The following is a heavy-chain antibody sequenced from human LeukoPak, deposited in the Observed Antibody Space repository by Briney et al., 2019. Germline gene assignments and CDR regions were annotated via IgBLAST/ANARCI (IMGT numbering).Heavy chain of an antibody. CDR2: ISSSSSYI. J-gene: IGHJ4*02. D-gene: IGHD3-22*01. CDR1: GFTFSSYS. CDR3: ARDRFVGRYYDSSGSAGY. V-gene: IGHV3-21*01. Sequence: GGSLRLSCAASGFTFSSYSMNWVRQAPGKGLEWVSSISSSSSYIYYADSVKGRFTISRDNAKNSLYLQMNSLRAEDTAVYYCARDRFVGRYYDSSGSAGYWGQGTLVTVSS.